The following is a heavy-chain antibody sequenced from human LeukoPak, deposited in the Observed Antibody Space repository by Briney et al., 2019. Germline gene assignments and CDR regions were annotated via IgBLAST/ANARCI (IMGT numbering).Heavy chain of an antibody. CDR2: INTANGYA. CDR3: ARDRDWFDP. V-gene: IGHV1-3*04. Sequence: ASVKGSCNASGYTFINYVMHWVRQAAGQRLEWLGWINTANGYAKYSQKFQGRLSITRDTSATTVYMELSGLRSEDTAVYYCARDRDWFDPWGQGTLVTVSS. J-gene: IGHJ5*02. CDR1: GYTFINYV.